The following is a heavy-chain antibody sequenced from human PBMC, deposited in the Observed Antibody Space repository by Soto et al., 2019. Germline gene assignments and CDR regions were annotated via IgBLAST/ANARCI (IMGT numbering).Heavy chain of an antibody. J-gene: IGHJ4*02. CDR1: GFTFSRFS. CDR2: VSHDGSTT. V-gene: IGHV3-30-3*01. D-gene: IGHD1-1*01. Sequence: GGSLRLSCVASGFTFSRFSMHWARQAPGKGLDWVAVVSHDGSTTYYADSARGRFTISRDISKNTLYLEMNSLRPEDTAVYYCVRAGTNGPNDADYWGQGTPVTVSS. CDR3: VRAGTNGPNDADY.